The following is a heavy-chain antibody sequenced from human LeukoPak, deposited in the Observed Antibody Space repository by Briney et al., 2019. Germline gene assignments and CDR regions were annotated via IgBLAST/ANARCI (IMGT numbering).Heavy chain of an antibody. J-gene: IGHJ4*02. CDR2: IWYDGGRE. V-gene: IGHV3-33*01. CDR3: ARSWQQLVFYFDY. Sequence: GTSLRLSCAASGFSFSAYGMHWVRQAPGKGLEWVAVIWYDGGRESYTDSVQGRFTISRDNSKNTLYLQMNSLRAEDTAVYYCARSWQQLVFYFDYGGQGTLVTVSS. D-gene: IGHD6-13*01. CDR1: GFSFSAYG.